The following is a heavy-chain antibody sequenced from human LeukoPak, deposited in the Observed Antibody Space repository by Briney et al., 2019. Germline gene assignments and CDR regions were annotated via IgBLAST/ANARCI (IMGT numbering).Heavy chain of an antibody. CDR3: ARHSTYYDFWRCYYSGGGFDY. CDR2: MNPNSGNT. Sequence: ASVKVSCKASGYTFTSYDINWVRQATGQGLEWMGWMNPNSGNTGYAQKFQGRVTMTRNTSISTAYMELSSLRSEDTAVYYCARHSTYYDFWRCYYSGGGFDYWGQGTLVTVFS. D-gene: IGHD3-3*01. V-gene: IGHV1-8*01. J-gene: IGHJ4*01. CDR1: GYTFTSYD.